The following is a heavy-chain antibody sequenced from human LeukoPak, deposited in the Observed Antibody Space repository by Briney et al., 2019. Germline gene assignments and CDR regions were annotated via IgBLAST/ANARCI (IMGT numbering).Heavy chain of an antibody. CDR1: GGSISTTGYY. Sequence: PSQTLSLTCTVSGGSISTTGYYWAWIRQPPGKGLEWIASIYYSGSTYYNSSLKSRVTISVDTSRNQFSLKLSSVTAADTALYYCASDKGYSNNYFDYWGQGTLVTVSS. D-gene: IGHD6-13*01. CDR2: IYYSGST. V-gene: IGHV4-39*01. CDR3: ASDKGYSNNYFDY. J-gene: IGHJ4*01.